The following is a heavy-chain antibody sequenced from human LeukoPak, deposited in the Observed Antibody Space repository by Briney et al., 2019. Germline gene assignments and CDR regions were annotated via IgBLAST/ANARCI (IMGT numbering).Heavy chain of an antibody. D-gene: IGHD3-3*01. V-gene: IGHV1-2*02. Sequence: ASVKLSCKASGYTFTDYYMHWVRHAPGQGLEWMVWINPKSGGTKYAQKFQGRATLTRDTSITTTYMELSRLRSDDTAVYYCAGGGIWSGYLYYFDYWGRGTLVTVSS. CDR1: GYTFTDYY. CDR2: INPKSGGT. CDR3: AGGGIWSGYLYYFDY. J-gene: IGHJ4*02.